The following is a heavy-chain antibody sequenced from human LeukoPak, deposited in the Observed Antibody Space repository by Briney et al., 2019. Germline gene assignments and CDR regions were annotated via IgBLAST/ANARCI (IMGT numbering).Heavy chain of an antibody. V-gene: IGHV4-4*07. CDR1: GGSISSYY. CDR2: IYTSGST. J-gene: IGHJ3*02. D-gene: IGHD3-22*01. CDR3: ARPFSRGYYYDSSGYDDAFDI. Sequence: SETLSLTCTVSGGSISSYYWSWIRQPAGKGLEWIGRIYTSGSTNYNPSLKSRVTMSVDTSKNQFSLKLSSVTAADTAVYYCARPFSRGYYYDSSGYDDAFDIWGQGAMVTVSS.